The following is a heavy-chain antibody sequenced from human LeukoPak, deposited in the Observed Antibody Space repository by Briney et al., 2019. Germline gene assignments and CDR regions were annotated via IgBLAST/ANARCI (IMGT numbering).Heavy chain of an antibody. Sequence: SETLSLTCTVSGASFSSYYWSWIRQPPGKGLEWIGYIYYSGSTNYTPSLTSRVTISVDTSKNQFPLKMSSVTAADAAVYYCAGLYTGTTSFDYWGQGTLVTVSS. CDR1: GASFSSYY. D-gene: IGHD4-17*01. CDR3: AGLYTGTTSFDY. J-gene: IGHJ4*02. V-gene: IGHV4-59*01. CDR2: IYYSGST.